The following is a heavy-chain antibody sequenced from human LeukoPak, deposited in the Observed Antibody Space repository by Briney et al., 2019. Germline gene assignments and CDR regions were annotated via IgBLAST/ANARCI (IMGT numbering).Heavy chain of an antibody. CDR3: AKATLLKWEPYDAFGI. Sequence: PGRSLRLSCAASGFTFSSYGMHWVRQAPGKGLEWVAVIWYDGSNKYYADSVKGRFTISRDNSKNTLYLQMNSLRAEDTAVYFCAKATLLKWEPYDAFGIWGQGTMATVSS. V-gene: IGHV3-33*06. CDR1: GFTFSSYG. D-gene: IGHD1-26*01. CDR2: IWYDGSNK. J-gene: IGHJ3*02.